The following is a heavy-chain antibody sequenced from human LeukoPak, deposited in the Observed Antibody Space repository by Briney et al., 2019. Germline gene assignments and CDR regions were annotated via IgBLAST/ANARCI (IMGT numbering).Heavy chain of an antibody. J-gene: IGHJ4*02. CDR1: GGSISSYY. V-gene: IGHV4-4*07. Sequence: SETLSLTCTVSGGSISSYYWSWIRQPAGKGLEWIGRTYTSGSTNYNPSLKSRVTISVDKSRNQFSLKLSSVTAADAAVYYCARDSGGIVGAKDYWGQGTLVTVSS. CDR2: TYTSGST. D-gene: IGHD1-26*01. CDR3: ARDSGGIVGAKDY.